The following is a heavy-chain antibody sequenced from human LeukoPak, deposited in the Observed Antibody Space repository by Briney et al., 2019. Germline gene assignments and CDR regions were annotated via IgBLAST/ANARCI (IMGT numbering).Heavy chain of an antibody. CDR3: ARDTTNGMDV. Sequence: PGGSLRLSCAASGCTFSDYYINWIRQAPGKGLEWVAHISSSGRLMQYADSVQGRFTITRDNAQNFMSQQMNSLKPDATAVYYCARDTTNGMDVWGRGTTVTVSS. V-gene: IGHV3-11*01. CDR1: GCTFSDYY. CDR2: ISSSGRLM. J-gene: IGHJ6*02. D-gene: IGHD1-1*01.